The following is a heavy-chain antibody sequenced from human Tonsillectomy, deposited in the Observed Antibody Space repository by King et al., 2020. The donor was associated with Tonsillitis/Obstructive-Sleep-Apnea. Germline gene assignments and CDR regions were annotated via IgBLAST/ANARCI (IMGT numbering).Heavy chain of an antibody. CDR1: GFTFSSYA. D-gene: IGHD6-19*01. CDR3: AKNSSYSSGEYEGQFDY. V-gene: IGHV3-23*04. CDR2: ISGSGGST. Sequence: VQLVESGGGLVQPGESLRLSCAASGFTFSSYAMTWVRQAPGKGLEWVSAISGSGGSTYSADFVMGRFTISRDNSKNTLYLQMNTLRAEDTAVYYCAKNSSYSSGEYEGQFDYWGQGTLVTVSS. J-gene: IGHJ4*02.